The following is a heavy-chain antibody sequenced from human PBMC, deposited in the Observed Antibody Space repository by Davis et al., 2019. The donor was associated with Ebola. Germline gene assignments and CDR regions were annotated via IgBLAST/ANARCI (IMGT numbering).Heavy chain of an antibody. J-gene: IGHJ4*02. D-gene: IGHD3-3*01. V-gene: IGHV3-23*01. CDR3: ATVSVFGGEY. CDR1: GFTFSSYA. Sequence: GESLKISCAASGFTFSSYAMSWVRQAPGKGLEWVSAISGSGGSTYYADSVKGRFTISRDNSTNTLYLQMNSLRAEDTAVYYCATVSVFGGEYWGQGTLVTVSS. CDR2: ISGSGGST.